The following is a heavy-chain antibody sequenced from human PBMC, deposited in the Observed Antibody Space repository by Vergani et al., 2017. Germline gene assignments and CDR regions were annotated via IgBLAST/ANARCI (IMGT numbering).Heavy chain of an antibody. CDR2: IYHTATN. J-gene: IGHJ6*03. Sequence: QVQLQESGPGLVKPSQTLSLTCTVSGDSIRSGVYCWGWIRQHPWQGLEWIGYIYHTATNYYNPSLRGRINISVDTSKNHLSLKLTSVTAADTSVYVCSIAGLPVYAFYMDVWGKGITVTVSS. CDR3: SIAGLPVYAFYMDV. V-gene: IGHV4-31*03. D-gene: IGHD5/OR15-5a*01. CDR1: GDSIRSGVYC.